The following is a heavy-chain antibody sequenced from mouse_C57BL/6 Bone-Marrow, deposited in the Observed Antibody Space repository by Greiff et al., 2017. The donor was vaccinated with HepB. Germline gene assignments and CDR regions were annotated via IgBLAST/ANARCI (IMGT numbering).Heavy chain of an antibody. V-gene: IGHV5-6*01. J-gene: IGHJ3*01. CDR3: ARAYGYTLFAY. CDR2: ISSCGSYT. CDR1: GFTFSSYG. D-gene: IGHD2-2*01. Sequence: EVQLVEPGGDLVKPGGSLKLSCAASGFTFSSYGMSWVRQTPDKRLEWVATISSCGSYTYYPDSVKGRFTFSRDNAKNTLYLHMSSLTSEDTDMYFCARAYGYTLFAYWGQGTLVTVSA.